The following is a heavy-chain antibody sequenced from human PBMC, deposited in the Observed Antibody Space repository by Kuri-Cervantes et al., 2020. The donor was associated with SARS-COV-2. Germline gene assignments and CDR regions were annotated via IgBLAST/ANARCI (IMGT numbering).Heavy chain of an antibody. CDR2: INHSGST. D-gene: IGHD6-13*01. V-gene: IGHV4-34*01. CDR3: AKDTKPLAAAGWFDP. Sequence: SQTLSLTCAVYGGSFSGYYWSWIRQPPGKGLEWIGEINHSGSTNYNPSLKSRVTISVDTSKNQFSLKLSSVTAADTAVYYCAKDTKPLAAAGWFDPWGQGTLVTVSS. CDR1: GGSFSGYY. J-gene: IGHJ5*02.